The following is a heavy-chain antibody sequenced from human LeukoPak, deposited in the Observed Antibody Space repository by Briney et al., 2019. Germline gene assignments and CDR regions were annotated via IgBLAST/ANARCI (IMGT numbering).Heavy chain of an antibody. J-gene: IGHJ5*02. Sequence: GASVKVSCKASGYTFTGYYMHWVRQAPGQGLEWMGWINPNSGGTNYAQKFQGRVTMTRDTSISTVYMELSSLRSEDTAVYYCARDLRHNGFDPWGQGTLVTVSS. CDR1: GYTFTGYY. CDR2: INPNSGGT. V-gene: IGHV1-2*02. CDR3: ARDLRHNGFDP.